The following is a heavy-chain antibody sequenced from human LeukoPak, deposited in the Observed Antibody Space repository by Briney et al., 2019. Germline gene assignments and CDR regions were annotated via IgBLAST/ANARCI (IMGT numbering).Heavy chain of an antibody. J-gene: IGHJ6*02. V-gene: IGHV3-21*01. D-gene: IGHD1-26*01. Sequence: PGGSLRLSCAASGFTFSTYSMSWVRQAPGKGLEWVSSISSSSSYIYYADSVKGRFTISRDNAKNSLYLQMNSLRAEDTAVYYCARSILVGAANYYYYGMDVWGQGTTVTVSS. CDR2: ISSSSSYI. CDR3: ARSILVGAANYYYYGMDV. CDR1: GFTFSTYS.